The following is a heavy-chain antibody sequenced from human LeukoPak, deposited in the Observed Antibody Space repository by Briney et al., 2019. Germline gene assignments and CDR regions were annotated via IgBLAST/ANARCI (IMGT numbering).Heavy chain of an antibody. CDR3: ARVREYYYDSSGLYYFDY. D-gene: IGHD3-22*01. Sequence: GESLKISCKGSGFSFTNHWIGWVRQIPGKGLEWMAIIYPGDSDTRYSPSIQGQVTISVDKSISTAYLQWSSLKASDTAMYYCARVREYYYDSSGLYYFDYWGQGTLVTVSS. V-gene: IGHV5-51*01. J-gene: IGHJ4*02. CDR1: GFSFTNHW. CDR2: IYPGDSDT.